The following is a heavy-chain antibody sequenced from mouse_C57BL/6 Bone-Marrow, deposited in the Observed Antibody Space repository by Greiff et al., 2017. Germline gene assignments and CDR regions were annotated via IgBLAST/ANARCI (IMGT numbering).Heavy chain of an antibody. Sequence: QVQLKESGAELVRPGASVTLSCKASGYTFTDYEMHWVKQTPVHGLEWIGAIDPETGGTAYNQKFKGKAILTADKSSSTAYMELRSLTSEDSAVYYCASDYLFAYWGQGTLVTVSA. CDR1: GYTFTDYE. CDR3: ASDYLFAY. CDR2: IDPETGGT. D-gene: IGHD2-4*01. V-gene: IGHV1-15*01. J-gene: IGHJ3*01.